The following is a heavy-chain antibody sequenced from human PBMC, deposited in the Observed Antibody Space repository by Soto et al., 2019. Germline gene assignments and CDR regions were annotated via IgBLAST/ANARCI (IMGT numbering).Heavy chain of an antibody. CDR2: IYWDDDK. CDR1: GFSLTTSGVG. Sequence: ESGPTLVNPTQTLTLACTFSGFSLTTSGVGVGWIRQPPGKALEWLALIYWDDDKRYSPSLKSRLTITKDTSKNQVVLTMTNMDPVDTATYYCAHGRCSSTSCYLMGMDVWGQGTTVTVSS. V-gene: IGHV2-5*02. D-gene: IGHD2-2*01. CDR3: AHGRCSSTSCYLMGMDV. J-gene: IGHJ6*02.